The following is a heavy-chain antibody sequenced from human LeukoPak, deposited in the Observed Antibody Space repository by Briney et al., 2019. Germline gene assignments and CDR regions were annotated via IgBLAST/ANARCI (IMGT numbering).Heavy chain of an antibody. V-gene: IGHV1-18*04. CDR1: GYTFTSYG. CDR3: ASGYYDILTGYQDYYFDY. J-gene: IGHJ4*02. D-gene: IGHD3-9*01. CDR2: ISAYNGNT. Sequence: VASVKVSCKASGYTFTSYGISWVRQAPGQGLEGMGWISAYNGNTNYAQKLQGRVTMTTDTSTSTAYMELRSLRSDDTAVYYCASGYYDILTGYQDYYFDYWGQGTLVTVSS.